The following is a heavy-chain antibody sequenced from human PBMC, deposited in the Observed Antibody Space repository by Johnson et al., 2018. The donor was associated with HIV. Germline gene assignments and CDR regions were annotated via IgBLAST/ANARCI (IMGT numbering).Heavy chain of an antibody. Sequence: QVQLVESGGGVVRPGGSLRLSCAGSGFTFDDYDLSWVRQAPGKGLEWVAVISYDGSNKYYADSVKGRFTISRDNSKNTLYLQMNSLKTEDTAVYYCTTAASSGWYGEDAFDIWGQGTMVTVSS. D-gene: IGHD6-13*01. CDR2: ISYDGSNK. V-gene: IGHV3-30-3*01. CDR3: TTAASSGWYGEDAFDI. CDR1: GFTFDDYD. J-gene: IGHJ3*02.